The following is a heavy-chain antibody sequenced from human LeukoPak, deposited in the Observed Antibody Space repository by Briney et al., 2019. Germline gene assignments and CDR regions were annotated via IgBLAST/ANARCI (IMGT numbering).Heavy chain of an antibody. V-gene: IGHV4-34*01. CDR2: INHSGST. CDR3: ARRKGNIVVVPAASGRAFDI. Sequence: PGGSLRLSCAASGFTVSSNYMSWVRQAPGKGLEWIGEINHSGSTNYNPSLKSRVTISVDTSKNQFSLKLSSVTAADTAVYYCARRKGNIVVVPAASGRAFDIWGQGTMVTVSS. D-gene: IGHD2-2*01. CDR1: GFTVSSNY. J-gene: IGHJ3*02.